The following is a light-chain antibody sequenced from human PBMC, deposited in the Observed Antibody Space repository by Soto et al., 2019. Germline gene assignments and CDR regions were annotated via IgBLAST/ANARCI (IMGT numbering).Light chain of an antibody. V-gene: IGKV3-20*01. J-gene: IGKJ1*01. CDR2: GAS. Sequence: EILLTQSPGTLSLSTGERATLSCRASQSVSSSYLAWYQQKPGKAPRLLIYGASSRDTGIPDRFSGMWSGTDFTLTISSLEPEDFSVYYCQQYASSSWTFGQGTKVDI. CDR3: QQYASSSWT. CDR1: QSVSSSY.